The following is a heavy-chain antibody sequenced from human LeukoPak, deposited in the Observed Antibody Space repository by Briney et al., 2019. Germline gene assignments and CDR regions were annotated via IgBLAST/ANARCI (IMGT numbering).Heavy chain of an antibody. Sequence: SETLTLTCTVSGVSISSSNSYWGWIRQPPGKGLEWIGSIYYSGSTYYNPSLKSRVTISVDTSKNQFSLKLSSVTAADTAVYYCARDRSSGWYPTDAFDIWGQGTMVTVSS. CDR3: ARDRSSGWYPTDAFDI. J-gene: IGHJ3*02. D-gene: IGHD6-19*01. V-gene: IGHV4-39*07. CDR2: IYYSGST. CDR1: GVSISSSNSY.